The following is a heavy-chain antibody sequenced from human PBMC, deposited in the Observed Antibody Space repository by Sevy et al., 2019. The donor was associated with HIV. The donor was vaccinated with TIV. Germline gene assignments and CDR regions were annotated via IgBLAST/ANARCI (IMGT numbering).Heavy chain of an antibody. CDR2: INKDGSRE. D-gene: IGHD3-3*01. CDR3: AREDYWRFDY. Sequence: GGSLRLSCEASGFPFYGAWMSWVRQAPGKGLEWVAKINKDGSRENFVDSVKGRFTISRDNAKNELYLHMNSLRAEDTAVYYCAREDYWRFDYWGQGTLVTVSS. V-gene: IGHV3-7*01. CDR1: GFPFYGAW. J-gene: IGHJ4*02.